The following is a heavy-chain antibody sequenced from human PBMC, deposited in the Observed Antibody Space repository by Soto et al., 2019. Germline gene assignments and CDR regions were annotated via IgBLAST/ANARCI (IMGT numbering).Heavy chain of an antibody. CDR2: IYHGST. D-gene: IGHD3-9*01. J-gene: IGHJ6*02. CDR3: ARVRILTGYYVLYYFGMDV. V-gene: IGHV4-30-2*01. Sequence: SETLSLTCAVSGGSISSGGYSWSWIRQPPGKGLEWIGYIYHGSTYYNPSLKSRVTISVDRSKNQFSLKLSSVTAADTAVYYCARVRILTGYYVLYYFGMDVWGHAITVSVS. CDR1: GGSISSGGYS.